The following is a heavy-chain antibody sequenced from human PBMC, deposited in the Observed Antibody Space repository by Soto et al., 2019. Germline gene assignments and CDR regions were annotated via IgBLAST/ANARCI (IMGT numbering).Heavy chain of an antibody. V-gene: IGHV3-23*01. J-gene: IGHJ1*01. CDR1: GFTFSTYA. CDR2: ISGTGGTT. CDR3: ARDPLSTMISPYFQH. Sequence: PGGSLRLSCAASGFTFSTYAMNWVRQAPGKGLEWVSSISGTGGTTYYADSVKGRFTISRDNSKNTLYLQMNSLRAEDTAVYYCARDPLSTMISPYFQHWGQGTLVTVSS. D-gene: IGHD3-22*01.